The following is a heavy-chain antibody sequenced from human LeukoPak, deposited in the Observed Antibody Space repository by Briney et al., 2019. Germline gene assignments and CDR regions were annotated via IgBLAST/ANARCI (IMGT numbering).Heavy chain of an antibody. CDR1: GFTFSSYG. Sequence: GGSLRLSCAASGFTFSSYGMHWVRQAPGPGLEWVAVIWYDGSKKYYADSVKGRFTISRDNSKNTLYLQMNSLRAEDTAVFYCARSIIVGGTTRDDAFDIWGQGTMVTVSS. CDR3: ARSIIVGGTTRDDAFDI. D-gene: IGHD1-26*01. J-gene: IGHJ3*02. V-gene: IGHV3-33*01. CDR2: IWYDGSKK.